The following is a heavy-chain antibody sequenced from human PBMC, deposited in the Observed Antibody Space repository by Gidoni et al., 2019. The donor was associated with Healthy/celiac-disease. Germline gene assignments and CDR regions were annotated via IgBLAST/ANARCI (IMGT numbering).Heavy chain of an antibody. CDR1: GFPFSSYS. V-gene: IGHV3-48*02. J-gene: IGHJ4*02. CDR2: ISSSSSTI. D-gene: IGHD1-26*01. CDR3: ARDRGSWELLPYYFDY. Sequence: EVQLVESGGGLVQPGGSLSLSCAASGFPFSSYSMNWVRQAPGKGLEWVSYISSSSSTIYYADSVKGRFTISRDNAKNSLYLQMNSLRDEDTAVYYCARDRGSWELLPYYFDYWGQGTLVTVSS.